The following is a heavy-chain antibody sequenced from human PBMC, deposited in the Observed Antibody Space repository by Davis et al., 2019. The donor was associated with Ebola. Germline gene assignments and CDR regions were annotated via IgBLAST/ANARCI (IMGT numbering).Heavy chain of an antibody. CDR3: ARADYDSDDSCDY. CDR2: IRSDGSVK. V-gene: IGHV3-30*02. CDR1: GFTFSSYA. J-gene: IGHJ4*02. D-gene: IGHD3-3*01. Sequence: GESLKISCAASGFTFSSYAMHWVRQAPGKGLEWVAFIRSDGSVKYYADSLKGRFTISRDYSKNTLSLQMNSLRAEDTAVYYCARADYDSDDSCDYWGQGTLVTVSS.